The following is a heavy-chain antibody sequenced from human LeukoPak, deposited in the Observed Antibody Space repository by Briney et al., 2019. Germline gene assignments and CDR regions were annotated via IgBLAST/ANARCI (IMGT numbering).Heavy chain of an antibody. CDR1: GLTFSNYA. Sequence: PGGSLRLSGEGSGLTFSNYAMQWLRQTQGKGLEGVAFIRNDGSNSYYADSVKGRFTISRDNAKNSLYLQMNSLRAEDTALYHCARDNVYSYYYYYYMDVWGKGTTVTVSS. CDR2: IRNDGSNS. CDR3: ARDNVYSYYYYYYMDV. J-gene: IGHJ6*03. D-gene: IGHD5-18*01. V-gene: IGHV3-30*02.